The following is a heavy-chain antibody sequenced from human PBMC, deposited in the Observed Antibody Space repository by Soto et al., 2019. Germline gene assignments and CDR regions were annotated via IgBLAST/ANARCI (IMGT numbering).Heavy chain of an antibody. CDR1: GFTFSSYS. CDR3: ARDPDSYCSGGSCYYHYYGMDV. J-gene: IGHJ6*02. V-gene: IGHV3-21*01. Sequence: GGSPRLSCAASGFTFSSYSMNWVRQAPGKGLEWVSSISSSSSYIYYADSVKGRFTISRDNAKNSLYLQMNSLRAEDTAVYYCARDPDSYCSGGSCYYHYYGMDVWGQGTTVTVSS. D-gene: IGHD2-15*01. CDR2: ISSSSSYI.